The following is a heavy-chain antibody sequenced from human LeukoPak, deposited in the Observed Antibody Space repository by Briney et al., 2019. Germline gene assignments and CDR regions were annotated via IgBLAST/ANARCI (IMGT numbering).Heavy chain of an antibody. V-gene: IGHV4-34*01. CDR2: INHSGST. CDR3: ARELARYSSSWYVRGRRDAEHFQH. D-gene: IGHD6-13*01. Sequence: PSETLSLTCAVYGGSFSGYYWSWIRQPPGKGLEWIGEINHSGSTNYNPSLKSRVTISVDTSKNQFSLKLSSVTAADTAVYYCARELARYSSSWYVRGRRDAEHFQHWGQGTLATVSS. J-gene: IGHJ1*01. CDR1: GGSFSGYY.